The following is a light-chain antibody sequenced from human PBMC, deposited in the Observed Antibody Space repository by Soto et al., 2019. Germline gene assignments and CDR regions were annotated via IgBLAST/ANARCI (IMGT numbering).Light chain of an antibody. V-gene: IGKV3-11*01. CDR3: QQRSNWPPEWT. Sequence: EILLAQSPATPSFFPGEKATLSFRARQSVSSYLAWYQQKPGQAPRLLIYDASNRATGIPARFSGSGSGTDFTLTISSLEPEDFAVYYCQQRSNWPPEWTFGQGTKV. J-gene: IGKJ1*01. CDR1: QSVSSY. CDR2: DAS.